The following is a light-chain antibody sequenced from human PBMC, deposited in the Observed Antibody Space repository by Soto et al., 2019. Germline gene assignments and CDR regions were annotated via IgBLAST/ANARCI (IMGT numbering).Light chain of an antibody. CDR3: TSYAGSNIWV. Sequence: QSALTQPPSASGSPGQSVTISCTGTSSDVGAYNYVSWYQQYPGKAPKLMIYEVTKRPSGVPDRFSGSKSDKTASLTVYGLQPEDEADYYCTSYAGSNIWVFGGGTKLTVL. V-gene: IGLV2-8*01. CDR1: SSDVGAYNY. J-gene: IGLJ3*02. CDR2: EVT.